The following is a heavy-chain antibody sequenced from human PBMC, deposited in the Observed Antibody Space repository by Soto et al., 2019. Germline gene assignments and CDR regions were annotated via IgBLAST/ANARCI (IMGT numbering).Heavy chain of an antibody. J-gene: IGHJ6*02. CDR3: ERQDYYGSGSYCVDV. D-gene: IGHD3-10*01. CDR1: GGSISSSSYY. Sequence: SETLSLTCTVSGGSISSSSYYWGWIHQPPGKGLEWIGSIYYSGSTYYNPSLKSRVTISVDTSKNQFSLKLSSVTAADTAVYYCERQDYYGSGSYCVDVWGQGTTVTVSS. CDR2: IYYSGST. V-gene: IGHV4-39*01.